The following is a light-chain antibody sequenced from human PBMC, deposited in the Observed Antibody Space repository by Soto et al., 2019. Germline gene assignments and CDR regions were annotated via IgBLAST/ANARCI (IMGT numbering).Light chain of an antibody. CDR2: GNN. Sequence: QSVLTQPPSVSGAPGQRVTISGTGSSSNIAAGFDVHWYQQLPGTAPKLLIYGNNNRPSGVPDRFSGSESGTSASLAITGLQAEDEADYYCHSYDSSLSGSLFGGGTKLTVL. J-gene: IGLJ2*01. CDR1: SSNIAAGFD. V-gene: IGLV1-40*01. CDR3: HSYDSSLSGSL.